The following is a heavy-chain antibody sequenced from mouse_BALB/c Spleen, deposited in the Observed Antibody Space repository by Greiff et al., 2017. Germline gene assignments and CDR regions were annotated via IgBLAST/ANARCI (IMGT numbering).Heavy chain of an antibody. D-gene: IGHD1-1*01. CDR1: GYTFTSYW. CDR3: ARDYYGSSYDY. V-gene: IGHV1-87*01. CDR2: IYPGDGDT. Sequence: VKLMESGAELARPGASVKLSCKASGYTFTSYWMQWVKQRPGQGLEWIGAIYPGDGDTRYTQKFKGKATLTADKSSSTAYMQLSSLASEDSAVYYCARDYYGSSYDYWGQGTTLTVSS. J-gene: IGHJ2*01.